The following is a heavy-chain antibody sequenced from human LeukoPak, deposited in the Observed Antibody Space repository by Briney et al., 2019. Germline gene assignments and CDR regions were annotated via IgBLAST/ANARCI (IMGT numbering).Heavy chain of an antibody. J-gene: IGHJ4*02. Sequence: GGALRLSCTASVCTFSNVLMCWVRQAPGKGRGWVFNIKQDEIEKFYLGSVKGRVTISRENDKTSLYLQMNSLRVEHTALYYCVRLGSTSPGNWYKLFDQWGQGTLVTVSS. CDR2: IKQDEIEK. CDR3: VRLGSTSPGNWYKLFDQ. CDR1: VCTFSNVL. D-gene: IGHD2-2*01. V-gene: IGHV3-7*03.